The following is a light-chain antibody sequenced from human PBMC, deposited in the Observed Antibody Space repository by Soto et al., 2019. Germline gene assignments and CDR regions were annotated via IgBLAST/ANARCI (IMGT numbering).Light chain of an antibody. J-gene: IGLJ2*01. Sequence: QSALTQPPSASGSPGQSVTISCTGTSSDVGGYNYVSWYQQHPDKAPKLMIYEVTKRPSVVPDRFSGSKSGNTASLTVSGLQAEDEADYYCASYAGSNNFVVFGGGTKLTVL. CDR3: ASYAGSNNFVV. CDR2: EVT. CDR1: SSDVGGYNY. V-gene: IGLV2-8*01.